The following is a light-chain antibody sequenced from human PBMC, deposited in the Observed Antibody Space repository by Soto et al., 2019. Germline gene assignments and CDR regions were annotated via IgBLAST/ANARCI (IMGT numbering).Light chain of an antibody. CDR3: QQYINSPWT. V-gene: IGKV3-20*01. J-gene: IGKJ1*01. CDR2: GAS. Sequence: EVVLTQSPGTLSLSLGERATLSCGASQSVGSSYLAWYQQKPGQAPRLLIYGASTRATGIPDRFSGSGSGTEYTLTISSLEPEDFAVYYCQQYINSPWTFGQGTKVEI. CDR1: QSVGSSY.